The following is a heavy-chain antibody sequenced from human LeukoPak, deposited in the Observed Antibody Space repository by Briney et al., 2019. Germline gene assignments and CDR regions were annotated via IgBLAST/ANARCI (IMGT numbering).Heavy chain of an antibody. D-gene: IGHD6-19*01. CDR2: LGGSGTT. CDR3: AKGRSAWLNAFDI. CDR1: GFTFSSYW. V-gene: IGHV3-23*01. Sequence: GGSLRLSCAASGFTFSSYWMSWVRQAPGKGLEWVSSLGGSGTTYYADSVKGRFTISRDNSKNTLYLQMDSLRAEDTAVYFCAKGRSAWLNAFDIWGQGTMVTVSS. J-gene: IGHJ3*02.